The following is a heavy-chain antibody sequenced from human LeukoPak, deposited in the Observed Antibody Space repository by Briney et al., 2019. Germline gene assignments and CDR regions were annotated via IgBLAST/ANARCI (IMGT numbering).Heavy chain of an antibody. CDR1: GFTLSSYW. V-gene: IGHV3-7*01. J-gene: IGHJ4*02. Sequence: GGSLRLSCAASGFTLSSYWMSWVRQAPGKGLEWVANIKRDGSEKYYVDSVKGRFSISRDNAKNSLYLQMNSLRVEDTAVYYCVRDDGATKPCWGQGTLVTISS. D-gene: IGHD1-26*01. CDR2: IKRDGSEK. CDR3: VRDDGATKPC.